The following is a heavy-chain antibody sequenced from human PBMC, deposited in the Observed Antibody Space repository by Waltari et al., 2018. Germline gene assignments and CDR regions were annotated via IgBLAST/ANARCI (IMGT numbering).Heavy chain of an antibody. V-gene: IGHV3-7*03. CDR1: EFTFSTYW. Sequence: EVQLVESGGGLVQPGGSLRLSCAVSEFTFSTYWMNWVRQASGGGLEGGANINYDGRGKNYVDSVKGRCTIAGDNARNSLYLQMNSLRAEDTAVYYCATCRWLGYWGQGTLVTVSS. CDR2: INYDGRGK. CDR3: ATCRWLGY. J-gene: IGHJ4*02. D-gene: IGHD3-10*01.